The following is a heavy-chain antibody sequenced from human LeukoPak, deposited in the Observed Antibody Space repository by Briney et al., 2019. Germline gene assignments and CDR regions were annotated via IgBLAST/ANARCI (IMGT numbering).Heavy chain of an antibody. CDR2: IYYSGST. Sequence: QPSETLSLTCTVSGGSISSYYWSWIRQPPGKGLEWLGYIYYSGSTNYNPSLKSRVTISVDTSKNQFSLKLSSVTAADTAVYYCARGNDYMRRAYDYWGQGTLVTVSS. J-gene: IGHJ4*02. D-gene: IGHD4-11*01. V-gene: IGHV4-59*01. CDR1: GGSISSYY. CDR3: ARGNDYMRRAYDY.